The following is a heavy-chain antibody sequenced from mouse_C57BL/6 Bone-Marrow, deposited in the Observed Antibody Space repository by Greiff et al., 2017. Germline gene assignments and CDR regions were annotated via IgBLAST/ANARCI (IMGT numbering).Heavy chain of an antibody. V-gene: IGHV1-80*01. CDR3: ARDYYYGSPYFAY. J-gene: IGHJ2*01. Sequence: VVESGASVKISCKASGYAFSSYWMNWVKQRPGKGLEWIGQIYPGDGDTNYNGKFKGKATLTADKSSSTAYMQLSSLTSEDSAVYFCARDYYYGSPYFAYWGQGTTLTVSS. CDR2: IYPGDGDT. D-gene: IGHD1-1*01. CDR1: GYAFSSYW.